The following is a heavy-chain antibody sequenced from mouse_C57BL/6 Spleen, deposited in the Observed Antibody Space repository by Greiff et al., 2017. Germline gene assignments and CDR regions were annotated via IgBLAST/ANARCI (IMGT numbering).Heavy chain of an antibody. CDR3: AREGDGSSYWYFDV. CDR2: ISGGGGNT. CDR1: GFTFSSYT. Sequence: EVKLMESGGGLVKPGGSLKLSCAASGFTFSSYTMSWVRQTPEKRLEWVATISGGGGNTYYPDSVKGRFTISRDNAKNTLYLQMSSLRSEDTALYYCAREGDGSSYWYFDVWGTGTTVTVSS. D-gene: IGHD1-1*01. J-gene: IGHJ1*03. V-gene: IGHV5-9*01.